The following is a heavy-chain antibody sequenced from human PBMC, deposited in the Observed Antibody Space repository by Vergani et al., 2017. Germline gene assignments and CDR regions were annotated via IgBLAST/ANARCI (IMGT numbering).Heavy chain of an antibody. J-gene: IGHJ3*02. Sequence: VHLAESGGGFFQPGGSLRLSCAASEFTFSAYGMHWVRQAPGKGLEWVAVISYDGSSKYYADSVKGRFTISRDNSKNTLYLQMKSLRPEDTAVYYCARDFVSVGIVPDDAFDIWGQGTIVTVSS. D-gene: IGHD2-21*01. V-gene: IGHV3-30*03. CDR1: EFTFSAYG. CDR3: ARDFVSVGIVPDDAFDI. CDR2: ISYDGSSK.